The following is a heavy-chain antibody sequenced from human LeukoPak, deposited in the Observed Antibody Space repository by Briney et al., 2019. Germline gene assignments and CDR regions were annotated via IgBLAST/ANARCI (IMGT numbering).Heavy chain of an antibody. CDR1: GFTFTTYS. D-gene: IGHD1-26*01. Sequence: SGGSLRLSCAASGFTFTTYSMNWVRQAPGKGLEWVSSNSPHSDYIYYADSLKGRFTTSRDSAKNSLYLQMNSLRVEDTAVYYCARGHSGSYQRTDAFDIWGQGTVVTVSS. CDR2: NSPHSDYI. CDR3: ARGHSGSYQRTDAFDI. J-gene: IGHJ3*02. V-gene: IGHV3-21*01.